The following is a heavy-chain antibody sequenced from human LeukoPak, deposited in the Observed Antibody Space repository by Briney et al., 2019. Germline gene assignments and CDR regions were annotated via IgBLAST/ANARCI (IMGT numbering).Heavy chain of an antibody. D-gene: IGHD4-23*01. CDR1: GGSISSGSYY. J-gene: IGHJ1*01. CDR2: IYYSGST. Sequence: NPSETLSLTFTVSGGSISSGSYYWGWIRQPPGKGLEWIGSIYYSGSTYYNPSLKSRVTISVDTSKNQFSLKLSSVTAADTAVYYCASQGGNSGGEYFQHWGQGTLVTVSS. V-gene: IGHV4-39*07. CDR3: ASQGGNSGGEYFQH.